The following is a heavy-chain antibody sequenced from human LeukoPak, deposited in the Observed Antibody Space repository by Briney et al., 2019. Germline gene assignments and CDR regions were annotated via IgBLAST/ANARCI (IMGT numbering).Heavy chain of an antibody. V-gene: IGHV4-59*01. CDR2: IHYSGST. D-gene: IGHD3-10*01. Sequence: SETLSLTCTVSGGSISSYYWTWIRQPPGKGLEWIGYIHYSGSTNYSPSLKSRVTISVDTSKNQFSLKLSSVTAADTAVYYCAREGYYGSGYYFDYWGQGTLVTVSS. CDR1: GGSISSYY. J-gene: IGHJ4*02. CDR3: AREGYYGSGYYFDY.